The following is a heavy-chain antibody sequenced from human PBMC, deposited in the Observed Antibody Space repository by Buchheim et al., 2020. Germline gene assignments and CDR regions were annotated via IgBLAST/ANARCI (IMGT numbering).Heavy chain of an antibody. CDR3: ARLVTTNNWFDP. V-gene: IGHV4-34*01. Sequence: QVQLQQWGAGLLKPSETLSLTCTVSGGSFSGHYWSWIRQPPGKGLEWIGQINHSGSTNYNPSLKSRVTISVGTAKNQVSLKLSSMTAADTAVYYCARLVTTNNWFDPWGQGTL. J-gene: IGHJ5*02. CDR1: GGSFSGHY. D-gene: IGHD4-17*01. CDR2: INHSGST.